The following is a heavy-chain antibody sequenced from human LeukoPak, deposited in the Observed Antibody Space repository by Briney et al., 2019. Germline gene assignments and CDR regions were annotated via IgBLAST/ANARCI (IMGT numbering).Heavy chain of an antibody. V-gene: IGHV4-59*01. J-gene: IGHJ4*02. CDR3: ARVHSDRVFSWTYYFDY. D-gene: IGHD3-22*01. Sequence: SETLSLTCTVSGGSISSYYWSWIRQPPGKGLEWIGYIYYSGSTLYNPSLKSRVTISIDTSKNQFSLNLSSVTTADTAVYYCARVHSDRVFSWTYYFDYWGQGTLVTVSS. CDR1: GGSISSYY. CDR2: IYYSGST.